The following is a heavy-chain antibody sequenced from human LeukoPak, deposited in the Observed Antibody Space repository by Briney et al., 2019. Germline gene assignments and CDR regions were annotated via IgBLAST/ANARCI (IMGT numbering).Heavy chain of an antibody. CDR3: ARGGVWSYRTTLYY. D-gene: IGHD3-16*02. CDR2: INHSGSP. V-gene: IGHV4-34*01. J-gene: IGHJ4*02. CDR1: GGSFSGYY. Sequence: SETLSLTCAVYGGSFSGYYWSWIRQPPGKGLEWIGEINHSGSPNYNPSLKSRVTISVDTSKNQFSLKLSSVTAADTAVYYCARGGVWSYRTTLYYWGQGTLVTVSS.